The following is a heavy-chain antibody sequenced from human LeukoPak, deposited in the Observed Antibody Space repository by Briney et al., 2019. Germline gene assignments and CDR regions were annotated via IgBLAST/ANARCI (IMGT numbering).Heavy chain of an antibody. CDR3: ATGVVTGTSR. Sequence: AWMRSKTEGETKEYAASVKGGFTISRDDSRSRLYLQMNSLKTEDTAVYYCATGVVTGTSRWGQGTLVTVSS. V-gene: IGHV3-15*01. CDR2: MRSKTEGETK. D-gene: IGHD1-1*01. J-gene: IGHJ4*02.